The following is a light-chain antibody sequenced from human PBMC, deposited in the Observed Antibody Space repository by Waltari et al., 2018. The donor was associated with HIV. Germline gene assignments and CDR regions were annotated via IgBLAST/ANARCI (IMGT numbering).Light chain of an antibody. Sequence: QSALTQPRSVSESPGQSVTISCTGARTNVGGYNFVSWYQQYPGKAPKLLIFDVNKRPSGVPDRFSGSKSGSTASLTISGLQAEDEADYYCCSYAGTYSYVFGSGTKVTVL. CDR2: DVN. V-gene: IGLV2-11*01. CDR3: CSYAGTYSYV. J-gene: IGLJ1*01. CDR1: RTNVGGYNF.